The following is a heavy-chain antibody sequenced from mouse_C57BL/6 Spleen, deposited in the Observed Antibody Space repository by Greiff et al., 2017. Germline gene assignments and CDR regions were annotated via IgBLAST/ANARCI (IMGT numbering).Heavy chain of an antibody. CDR2: IHPSDNDT. J-gene: IGHJ3*01. Sequence: VQLQQPGAELVKPGASVKVSCKASGYTFTSYWMHWVKQRPGQGLEWIGRIHPSDNDTNYNQKFKGKATLTVDKSSSTAYMQLSSLTSEDSAVYYCAKEAWFAYWGQGTLVTVSA. CDR3: AKEAWFAY. V-gene: IGHV1-74*01. CDR1: GYTFTSYW.